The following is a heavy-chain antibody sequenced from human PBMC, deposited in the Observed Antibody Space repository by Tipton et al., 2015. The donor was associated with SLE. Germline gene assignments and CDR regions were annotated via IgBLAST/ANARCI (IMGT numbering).Heavy chain of an antibody. D-gene: IGHD2-21*01. CDR1: GGSISSYY. J-gene: IGHJ6*02. Sequence: LVQPSETLSLTCTVSGGSISSYYWSWIRQPPGKGLEWIGYIYYSGSTYYNPSLKSRVTISVDTSKNQFSLKLSSVTAADTAVYFGARAGVTYGVWWGDDFSGMDVWGQGTPVTVSS. CDR3: ARAGVTYGVWWGDDFSGMDV. CDR2: IYYSGST. V-gene: IGHV4-59*01.